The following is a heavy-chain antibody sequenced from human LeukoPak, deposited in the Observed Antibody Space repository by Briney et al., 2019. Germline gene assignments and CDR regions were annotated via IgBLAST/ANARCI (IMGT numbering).Heavy chain of an antibody. D-gene: IGHD6-13*01. V-gene: IGHV4-38-2*02. Sequence: SETLSLTCTVSGGSISSYYWGWIRQPPGKGLEWIGSIYHSGSTYYNPSLKSRVTISVDTSKNQFSLKLSSVTAADTAVYYCARDAGPIPYYFDYWGQGTLVTVSS. CDR1: GGSISSYY. CDR2: IYHSGST. J-gene: IGHJ4*02. CDR3: ARDAGPIPYYFDY.